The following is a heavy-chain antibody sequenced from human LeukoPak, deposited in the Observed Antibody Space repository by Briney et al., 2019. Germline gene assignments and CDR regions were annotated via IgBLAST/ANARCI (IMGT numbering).Heavy chain of an antibody. V-gene: IGHV3-23*01. D-gene: IGHD1-26*01. Sequence: GGSLRLSCAASGFTFSSYAMSWVRQAPGKGLEWVSVISGSGGSTYLADSVKGRFTISRDNSKNTLYLQMNSLRAEDTAVYYCVKWEIVGATDFDYWGQGTLVTVSS. CDR3: VKWEIVGATDFDY. CDR2: ISGSGGST. J-gene: IGHJ4*02. CDR1: GFTFSSYA.